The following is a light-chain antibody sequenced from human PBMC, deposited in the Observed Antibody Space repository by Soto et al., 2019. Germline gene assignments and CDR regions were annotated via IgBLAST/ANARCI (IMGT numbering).Light chain of an antibody. CDR3: QQSYRTPLP. J-gene: IGKJ2*01. V-gene: IGKV1-39*01. Sequence: DIQMTQSPSSLSASVGDRVTITCRASQSISSYLNWYQQKPGKAPKLLIYAASSLQSGVPSRFSGSGSGTDFTLTISSLQPEDFATYYCQQSYRTPLPFGQGTKLEIK. CDR1: QSISSY. CDR2: AAS.